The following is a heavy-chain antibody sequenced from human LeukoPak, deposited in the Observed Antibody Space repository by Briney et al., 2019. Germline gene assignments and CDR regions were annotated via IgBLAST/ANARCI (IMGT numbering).Heavy chain of an antibody. CDR3: ARGLLWFGERAFDY. V-gene: IGHV1-8*01. CDR2: MNPNSGNT. Sequence: GASVKVSCKASGYTFTSYDINWVRQATGQGLEWMGWMNPNSGNTGYAQKFQGRVTMTRNTSISTAYMELSSLRSEDTAVYYCARGLLWFGERAFDYWGQGTLVTVSS. J-gene: IGHJ4*02. D-gene: IGHD3-10*01. CDR1: GYTFTSYD.